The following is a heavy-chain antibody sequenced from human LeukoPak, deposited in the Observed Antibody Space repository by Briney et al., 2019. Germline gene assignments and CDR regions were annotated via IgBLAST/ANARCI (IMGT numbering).Heavy chain of an antibody. CDR3: ARQVVAVAGTGYFDY. J-gene: IGHJ4*02. V-gene: IGHV4-39*01. Sequence: SETLSLTCTVSSGSISSSSYSWGWIRQPPGKGLEWIGSIYYSGSTYYNASLKSRGTISVDTSKNQFSLKLNSVTAADTAVYFCARQVVAVAGTGYFDYWGQGTLVTVSS. D-gene: IGHD6-19*01. CDR1: SGSISSSSYS. CDR2: IYYSGST.